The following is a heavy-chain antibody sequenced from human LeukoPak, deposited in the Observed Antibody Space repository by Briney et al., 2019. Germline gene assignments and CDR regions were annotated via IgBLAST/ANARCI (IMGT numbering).Heavy chain of an antibody. D-gene: IGHD3-10*01. CDR2: IYPADSDT. Sequence: GESLKISCKGSGYSFNTYWIGWVRQMPGKGLEWMGIIYPADSDTRYSPPFQGQVTISADKSISTAYLHWSSLKASDTAMYYCARLIGGSGSYSDYWGQGTLVTVSS. J-gene: IGHJ4*02. CDR1: GYSFNTYW. V-gene: IGHV5-51*01. CDR3: ARLIGGSGSYSDY.